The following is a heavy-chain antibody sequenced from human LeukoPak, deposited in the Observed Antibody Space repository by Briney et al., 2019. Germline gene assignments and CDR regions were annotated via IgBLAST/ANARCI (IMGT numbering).Heavy chain of an antibody. J-gene: IGHJ6*02. V-gene: IGHV4-39*07. CDR2: IYYSGST. D-gene: IGHD2-2*01. Sequence: PSETLSLTCTVSGGSISSSSYYWGWIRQPPGKGLEWIGSIYYSGSTNYNPSLKSRVTISVDTSKNQFSLKLSSVTAADTAVYYCARGYCSSTSCPRHYYGMDVWGQGTTVTVSS. CDR3: ARGYCSSTSCPRHYYGMDV. CDR1: GGSISSSSYY.